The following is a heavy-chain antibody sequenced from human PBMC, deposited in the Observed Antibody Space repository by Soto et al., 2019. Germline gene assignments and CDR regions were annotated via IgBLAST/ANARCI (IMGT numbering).Heavy chain of an antibody. CDR2: IFSDNER. V-gene: IGHV2-26*01. CDR3: ARMNAEFCQSPNSIDV. Sequence: SGPTLVNPTETLTLTCTVSGFSLTTGKMGVSWIRQPPGKALEWLAHIFSDNERSYSTSLQGRLTISKDTSGSQVVLSMTNVDPVDTATYYCARMNAEFCQSPNSIDVCGQGTMVTVFS. D-gene: IGHD3-16*01. J-gene: IGHJ6*02. CDR1: GFSLTTGKMG.